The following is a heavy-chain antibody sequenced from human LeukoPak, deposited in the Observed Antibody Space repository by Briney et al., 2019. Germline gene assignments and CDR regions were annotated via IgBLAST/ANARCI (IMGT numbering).Heavy chain of an antibody. J-gene: IGHJ4*02. CDR3: ARLASRATDV. CDR2: LHNSGST. CDR1: GGSIDTNH. Sequence: SETLSLTCTVFGGSIDTNHHWAWIRQSAGKGLEWIGRLHNSGSTNYNPSLKSRATISVDTSKNQFSLKMTSATAADTAVYYCARLASRATDVWGQGTLVTVSS. V-gene: IGHV4-4*07.